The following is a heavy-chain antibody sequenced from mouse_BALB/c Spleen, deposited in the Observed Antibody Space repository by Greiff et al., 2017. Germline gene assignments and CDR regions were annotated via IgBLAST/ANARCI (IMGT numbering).Heavy chain of an antibody. CDR2: ISDGGSYT. J-gene: IGHJ4*01. CDR1: GFTFSDYY. V-gene: IGHV5-4*02. D-gene: IGHD2-4*01. CDR3: ARAYDYEEGAMDY. Sequence: DVMLVESGGGLVKPGGSLKLSCAASGFTFSDYYMYWVRQTPEKRLEWVATISDGGSYTYYPDSVKGRFTISRDNAKNNLYLQMSSLKSEDTAMYYCARAYDYEEGAMDYWGQGTSVTVSS.